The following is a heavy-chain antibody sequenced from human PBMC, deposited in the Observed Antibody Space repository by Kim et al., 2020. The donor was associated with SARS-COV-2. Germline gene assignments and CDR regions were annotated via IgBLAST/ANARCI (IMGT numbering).Heavy chain of an antibody. D-gene: IGHD4-4*01. Sequence: GESLKISCKGSGYSFTSYWISWVRQMPGKGLEWMGRIDPSDSYTNYSPSFQGHVTISADKSISTAYLQWSSLKASDTAMYYCARLTTTVPRWGNWFDPWGQGTLVPVSS. CDR2: IDPSDSYT. J-gene: IGHJ5*02. CDR3: ARLTTTVPRWGNWFDP. CDR1: GYSFTSYW. V-gene: IGHV5-10-1*01.